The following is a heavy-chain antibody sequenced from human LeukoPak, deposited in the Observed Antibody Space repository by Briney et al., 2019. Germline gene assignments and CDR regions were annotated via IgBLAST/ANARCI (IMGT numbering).Heavy chain of an antibody. CDR2: ISYDGSNK. CDR3: ARGGWFGEDDAFDI. Sequence: GGSLRLSCAASGFTFSSYAMHWVRQAPGKGLEWVAVISYDGSNKYYADSVKGRFTISRDNSKNTLYLQMNSLRAEDTAVYYCARGGWFGEDDAFDIWGQGTMVTVSS. D-gene: IGHD3-10*01. J-gene: IGHJ3*02. CDR1: GFTFSSYA. V-gene: IGHV3-30*04.